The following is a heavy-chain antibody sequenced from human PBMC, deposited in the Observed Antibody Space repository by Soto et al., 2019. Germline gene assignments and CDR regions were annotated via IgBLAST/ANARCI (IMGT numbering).Heavy chain of an antibody. V-gene: IGHV3-21*01. Sequence: PGGSLRLSXAASGFTFSSYSMNWVRQAPGKGLEWVSSISSSSSYIYYADSVKGRFTISRDNAKNSLYLQMNSLRAEDTAVYYCARDNTSGLRFLECQTGCSMDVWGQGATVTVSS. CDR1: GFTFSSYS. J-gene: IGHJ6*02. D-gene: IGHD3-3*01. CDR3: ARDNTSGLRFLECQTGCSMDV. CDR2: ISSSSSYI.